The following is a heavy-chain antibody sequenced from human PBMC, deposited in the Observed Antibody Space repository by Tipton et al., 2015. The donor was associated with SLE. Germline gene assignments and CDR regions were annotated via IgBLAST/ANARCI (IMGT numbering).Heavy chain of an antibody. CDR1: GDSVSSNNAA. CDR2: TYYRSKWFN. J-gene: IGHJ4*02. CDR3: ARTCSGGSCYSFDS. Sequence: LVKPTQTLSLTCVISGDSVSSNNAAWNWIRQSPSRGLEWLRRTYYRSKWFNNYAVSVQSRITFNSDTSKNQFSLQLNSVTPEDTAVYYCARTCSGGSCYSFDSWGQGTLVTVSS. V-gene: IGHV6-1*01. D-gene: IGHD2-15*01.